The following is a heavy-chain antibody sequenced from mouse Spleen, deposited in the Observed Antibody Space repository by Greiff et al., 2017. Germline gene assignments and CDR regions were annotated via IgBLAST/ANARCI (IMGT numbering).Heavy chain of an antibody. CDR1: GYTFTDHT. Sequence: QVQLQQSDAELVKPGASVKISCKVSGYTFTDHTIHWMKQRPEQGLEWIGYIYPRDGSTKYNEKFKSKATLTVDKPSSTAYMQLSSLTSEDSAVYYCARGRYDDWFAYWGQGTLVTVSA. J-gene: IGHJ3*01. CDR3: ARGRYDDWFAY. CDR2: IYPRDGST. D-gene: IGHD2-14*01. V-gene: IGHV1-78*01.